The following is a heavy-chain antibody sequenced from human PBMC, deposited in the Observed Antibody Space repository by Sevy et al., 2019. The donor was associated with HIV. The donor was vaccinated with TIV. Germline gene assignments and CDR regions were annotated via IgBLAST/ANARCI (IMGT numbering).Heavy chain of an antibody. Sequence: SETLSLTCTVSGGSISSYYWSWIRQPPGKGLEWIGYTNYSGSTNYNPSLKSRVTIPVDTSKNQFTLKLSSVTAADTAVYYWASVGLYCSGGSGQIDYWGQGTLVTVSS. CDR1: GGSISSYY. D-gene: IGHD2-15*01. CDR2: TNYSGST. CDR3: ASVGLYCSGGSGQIDY. V-gene: IGHV4-59*01. J-gene: IGHJ4*02.